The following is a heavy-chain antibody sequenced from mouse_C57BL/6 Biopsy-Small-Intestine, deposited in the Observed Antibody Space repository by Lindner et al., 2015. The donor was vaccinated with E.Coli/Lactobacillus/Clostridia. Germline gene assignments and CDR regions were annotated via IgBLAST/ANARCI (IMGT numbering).Heavy chain of an antibody. Sequence: VQLQESGPELVKPGASVKIPCKASGYTFTDYNMDWVKQSHGKSLEWIGDINPNNGGTIYNQKFKGKATLTVDKSSSTAYMELRSLTSEDTAVYYCARSKLGRYWYFDVWGTGTTVTASS. CDR1: GYTFTDYN. J-gene: IGHJ1*03. CDR3: ARSKLGRYWYFDV. D-gene: IGHD4-1*01. V-gene: IGHV1-18*01. CDR2: INPNNGGT.